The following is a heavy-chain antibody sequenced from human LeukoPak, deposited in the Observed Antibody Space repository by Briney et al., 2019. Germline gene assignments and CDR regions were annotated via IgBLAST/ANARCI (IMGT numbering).Heavy chain of an antibody. CDR2: VNPNSGGT. V-gene: IGHV1-2*02. D-gene: IGHD3-3*01. J-gene: IGHJ4*02. CDR3: AREERFLEWLPGDY. CDR1: GYTFTGYY. Sequence: GASVKVSCKTSGYTFTGYYMHSVRQTPGQKLEWMGWVNPNSGGTNYAQKCQGRVTMTRDTSISTAYMELSRLRSDDTAVYYCAREERFLEWLPGDYWGQGTLVTVSS.